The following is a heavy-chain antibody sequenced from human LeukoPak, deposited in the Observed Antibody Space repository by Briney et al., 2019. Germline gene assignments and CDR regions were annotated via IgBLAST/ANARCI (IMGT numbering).Heavy chain of an antibody. D-gene: IGHD3-3*01. CDR1: GFTFSDYY. J-gene: IGHJ4*02. CDR2: ISSSGSTI. Sequence: PGGSLRLSCAASGFTFSDYYMSWIRQAPGKGLEWVSYISSSGSTIYYADSVKGRFTISRDNAKNSLYLQMNSLRAEDTAVYYCARVLRFLEWVRFDYWGQGTLVTVSS. CDR3: ARVLRFLEWVRFDY. V-gene: IGHV3-11*04.